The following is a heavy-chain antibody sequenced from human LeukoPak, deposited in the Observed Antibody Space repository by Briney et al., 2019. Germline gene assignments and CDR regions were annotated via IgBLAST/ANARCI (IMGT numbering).Heavy chain of an antibody. CDR1: GGSVSSGSYY. Sequence: PSETLSLTCTVSGGSVSSGSYYWSWIRQPPGKGLEWIGYIYYSGSISYNPSLKSRVTISVDTSKNQFSLKVTSMTAADTAVYYCARAPPHLDYYYYGMDVWGKGTTVTVS. V-gene: IGHV4-61*01. CDR2: IYYSGSI. D-gene: IGHD1-14*01. CDR3: ARAPPHLDYYYYGMDV. J-gene: IGHJ6*04.